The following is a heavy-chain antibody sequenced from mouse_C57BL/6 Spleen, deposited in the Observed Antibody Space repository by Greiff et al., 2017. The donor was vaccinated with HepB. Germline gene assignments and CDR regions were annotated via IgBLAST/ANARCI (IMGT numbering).Heavy chain of an antibody. CDR1: GYSITSGYY. CDR3: ARVYDGYYPYYFDY. CDR2: ISYDGSN. V-gene: IGHV3-6*01. Sequence: EVHLVESGPGLVKPSQSLSLTCSVTGYSITSGYYWNWIRQFPGNKLEWMGYISYDGSNNYNPSLKNRISITRDTSKNQFFLKLNSVTTEDTATYYCARVYDGYYPYYFDYWGQGTTLTVSS. D-gene: IGHD2-3*01. J-gene: IGHJ2*01.